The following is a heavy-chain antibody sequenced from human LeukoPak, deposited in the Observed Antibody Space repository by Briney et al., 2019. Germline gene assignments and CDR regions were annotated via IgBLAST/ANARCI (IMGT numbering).Heavy chain of an antibody. CDR3: ARGAHTKYYYDSSAFDY. V-gene: IGHV1-46*01. J-gene: IGHJ4*02. Sequence: ASVKVSCKASGYIFTSYYMHWVRQAPGQGREWMGLINPSSGRTNYAQKFQGKVTMTRDMSTSTVYMELSSLRSEDTAMNYCARGAHTKYYYDSSAFDYWGQGTLVTVSS. D-gene: IGHD3-22*01. CDR1: GYIFTSYY. CDR2: INPSSGRT.